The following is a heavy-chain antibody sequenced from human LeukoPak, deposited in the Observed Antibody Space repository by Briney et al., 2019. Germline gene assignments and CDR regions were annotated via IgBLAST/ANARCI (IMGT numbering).Heavy chain of an antibody. CDR2: IYYSGST. V-gene: IGHV4-59*01. CDR3: ARFAPLPQAFDI. CDR1: GGSISSYY. Sequence: SETLSLTCTVSGGSISSYYWSWIRQPPGKGLEWIGYIYYSGSTNYNPSLKSRVTISVDTSKNQFSLKLSSVTAADTAVYYCARFAPLPQAFDIWGQGTMVTVSS. J-gene: IGHJ3*02.